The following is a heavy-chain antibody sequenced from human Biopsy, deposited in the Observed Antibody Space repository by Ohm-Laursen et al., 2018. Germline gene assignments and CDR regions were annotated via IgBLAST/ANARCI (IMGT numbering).Heavy chain of an antibody. CDR1: GGTFSNYA. D-gene: IGHD3-3*01. CDR3: ATPFQYYDSWGGYPPFDH. CDR2: IIAVSGLV. Sequence: PSVKVSCKASGGTFSNYAISWVRQAPGEGVEWMGGIIAVSGLVNYAPKFQGRISITADKSTTTAYMEMSNLKFEDTAVYYCATPFQYYDSWGGYPPFDHWGQGTLVTVSS. J-gene: IGHJ4*02. V-gene: IGHV1-69*17.